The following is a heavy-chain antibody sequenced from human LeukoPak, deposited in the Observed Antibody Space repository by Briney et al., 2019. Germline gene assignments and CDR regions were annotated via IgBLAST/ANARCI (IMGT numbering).Heavy chain of an antibody. CDR2: ISWNSGSI. D-gene: IGHD3-9*01. CDR1: EFSVGSNY. Sequence: PGGSLRLSCAASEFSVGSNYMTWVRQAPGKGLEWVSGISWNSGSIGYADSVKGRFTISRDNAKNSLYLQMNSLRAEDTALYYCAKDNLRYFEETWFDPWGQGTLVTVSS. CDR3: AKDNLRYFEETWFDP. V-gene: IGHV3-9*01. J-gene: IGHJ5*02.